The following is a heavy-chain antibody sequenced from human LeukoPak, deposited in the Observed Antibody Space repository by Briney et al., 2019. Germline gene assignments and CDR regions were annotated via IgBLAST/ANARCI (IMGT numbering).Heavy chain of an antibody. CDR1: GGSISSYY. D-gene: IGHD2-21*02. CDR3: AREGVVTPFDY. Sequence: PSETLSLTCTVSGGSISSYYWSWIRQPPGKGLEWIGYIYYSGSTYYNPSLKSRVTISVDTSKNQFSLKLSSVTAADTAVYYCAREGVVTPFDYWGQGTLVTVSS. CDR2: IYYSGST. J-gene: IGHJ4*02. V-gene: IGHV4-30-4*01.